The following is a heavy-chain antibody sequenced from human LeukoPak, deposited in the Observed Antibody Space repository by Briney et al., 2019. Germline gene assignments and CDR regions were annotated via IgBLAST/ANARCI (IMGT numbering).Heavy chain of an antibody. V-gene: IGHV4-39*07. Sequence: SETLPLTCTVSGGSISSSSYYWGWIRQPPGKGLEWIGSIYYSGSTYYNPSLKSRVTISVDTSKNQFSLKLSSVTAADTAVYYCAREGSKGQNWFDPWGQGTLVTVSS. J-gene: IGHJ5*02. CDR3: AREGSKGQNWFDP. CDR1: GGSISSSSYY. CDR2: IYYSGST.